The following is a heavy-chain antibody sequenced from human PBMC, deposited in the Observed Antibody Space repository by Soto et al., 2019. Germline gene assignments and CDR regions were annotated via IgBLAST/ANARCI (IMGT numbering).Heavy chain of an antibody. CDR2: ISSFSNYM. V-gene: IGHV3-21*01. CDR3: ARGPISNDHYFDF. J-gene: IGHJ4*02. CDR1: GFTFNSYS. D-gene: IGHD2-21*01. Sequence: GGSLRLSCAVSGFTFNSYSMNWVRQAPGKGLEWVSSISSFSNYMYYTDSVKGRFTISRDNARNSLFLQMNSLRAEDTALYPCARGPISNDHYFDFWGQGAQVTVSS.